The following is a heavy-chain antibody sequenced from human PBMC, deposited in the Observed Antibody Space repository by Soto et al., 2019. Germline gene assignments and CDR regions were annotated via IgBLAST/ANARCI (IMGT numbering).Heavy chain of an antibody. CDR2: IYYTGST. Sequence: SETLSLTCTVSGGSISSGAYYWSWLRQPPGKGLEWIGYIYYTGSTNYNPSLKSRVTISVDTSKNQFSLKLSSVTAADTAVYYCARSGSTWYRLFDYWGQGTLVTVSS. CDR3: ARSGSTWYRLFDY. V-gene: IGHV4-61*08. D-gene: IGHD6-13*01. J-gene: IGHJ4*02. CDR1: GGSISSGAYY.